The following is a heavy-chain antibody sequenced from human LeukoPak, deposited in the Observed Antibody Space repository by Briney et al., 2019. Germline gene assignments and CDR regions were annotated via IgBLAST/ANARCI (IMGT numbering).Heavy chain of an antibody. V-gene: IGHV4-59*01. J-gene: IGHJ6*02. CDR3: ARIPGAYYYYGMDV. CDR1: GGSFSGYY. CDR2: IYYSGST. D-gene: IGHD7-27*01. Sequence: PSETLSLTCAVYGGSFSGYYWSWIRQPPGKGLEWIGYIYYSGSTNYNPSLKSRVTISVDTSKNQFSLKLSSVTAADTAVYYCARIPGAYYYYGMDVWGQGTTVTVSS.